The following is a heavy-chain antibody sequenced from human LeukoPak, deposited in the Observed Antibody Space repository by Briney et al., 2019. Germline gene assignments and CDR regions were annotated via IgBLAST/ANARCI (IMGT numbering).Heavy chain of an antibody. Sequence: SETLSLTCSVSGGSISRSSYYWGWIRQPPGKGLEWIGSIYYSGSTYYDPSLKRRVTISVDTSKNQFSLKLSSVTAADTAVYYCASGPRPFDYWGQGTLVTASS. J-gene: IGHJ4*02. V-gene: IGHV4-39*01. CDR2: IYYSGST. CDR1: GGSISRSSYY. CDR3: ASGPRPFDY.